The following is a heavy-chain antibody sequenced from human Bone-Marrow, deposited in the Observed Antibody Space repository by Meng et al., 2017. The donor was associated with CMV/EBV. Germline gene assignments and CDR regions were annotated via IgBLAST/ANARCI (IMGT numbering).Heavy chain of an antibody. CDR1: GFSLSTSGVG. Sequence: SGPTLVKPTQTLTLTCSFSGFSLSTSGVGVAWIRQPPGKALEWLAVIYWNDDRRSSPSLKRRLTITKDTSKNQVVLRMTNVDPVDTGTYYCAHLSSFGDFGMAVWGPGNTVTVSS. CDR2: IYWNDDR. V-gene: IGHV2-5*01. D-gene: IGHD3-16*01. CDR3: AHLSSFGDFGMAV. J-gene: IGHJ6*02.